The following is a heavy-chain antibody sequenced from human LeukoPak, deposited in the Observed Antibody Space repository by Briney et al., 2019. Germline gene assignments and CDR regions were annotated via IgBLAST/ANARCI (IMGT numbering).Heavy chain of an antibody. CDR1: GYTFIGYY. Sequence: GASVKVSCKASGYTFIGYYIHWVRQAPGQGLEWMGWINPNSGGTNYVQKFQDRVTMTRDTSISTAYMELRSLRSDDTAVYYCASQTGGSSWYLDYWGQGTLVTVSS. J-gene: IGHJ4*02. D-gene: IGHD6-13*01. CDR2: INPNSGGT. CDR3: ASQTGGSSWYLDY. V-gene: IGHV1-2*02.